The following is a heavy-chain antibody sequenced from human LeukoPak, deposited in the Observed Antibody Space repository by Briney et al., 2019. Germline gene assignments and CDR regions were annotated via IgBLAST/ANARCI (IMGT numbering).Heavy chain of an antibody. CDR1: GGTFSSYA. CDR2: ISAYNGNT. D-gene: IGHD1-26*01. V-gene: IGHV1-18*01. Sequence: ASVKVSCKASGGTFSSYAISWVRQAPGQGLEWMGWISAYNGNTNYAQKLQGRVTMTTDTSTSTAYMELRSLRSDDTAVYYCARGNSGWELRPVDYWGQGTLVTVSS. CDR3: ARGNSGWELRPVDY. J-gene: IGHJ4*02.